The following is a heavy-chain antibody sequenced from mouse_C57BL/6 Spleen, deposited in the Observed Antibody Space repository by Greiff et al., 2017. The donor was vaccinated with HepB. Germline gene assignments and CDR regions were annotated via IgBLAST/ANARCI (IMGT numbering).Heavy chain of an antibody. J-gene: IGHJ2*01. D-gene: IGHD2-4*01. CDR2: ISSGSSTI. V-gene: IGHV5-17*01. Sequence: EVQRVESGGGLVKPGGSLKLSCAASGFTFTDYGMHWVRQAPEKGLEWVAYISSGSSTIYYADTVKGRFTISRDNAKNTLFLQMTSLRSEDTAMYYCARPGDYDALDYWGQGTTLTVSS. CDR3: ARPGDYDALDY. CDR1: GFTFTDYG.